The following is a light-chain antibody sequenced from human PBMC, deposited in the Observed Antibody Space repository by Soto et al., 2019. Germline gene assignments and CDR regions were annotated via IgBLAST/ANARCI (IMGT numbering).Light chain of an antibody. Sequence: QSVLTQPASVSGSPGQSITISCTETSSDVGDYNFVSWYQQHPGKAPKLMIYAVSSRPSGVSHRFSGSKSGNTASLTISGLQAEDEADYYCSSSTGSTTHHVFGTGTKVTVL. V-gene: IGLV2-14*01. CDR1: SSDVGDYNF. J-gene: IGLJ1*01. CDR3: SSSTGSTTHHV. CDR2: AVS.